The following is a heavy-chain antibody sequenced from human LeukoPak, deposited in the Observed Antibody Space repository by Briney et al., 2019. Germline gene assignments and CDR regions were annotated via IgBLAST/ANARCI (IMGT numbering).Heavy chain of an antibody. V-gene: IGHV3-30*03. J-gene: IGHJ2*01. CDR3: ARDSLRTSWYFDL. Sequence: GGSLRLSCAGSGFTFSNYGMHWVRQAPGKGLEWVALISYDGSNKYYADSVKGRFTISRDNSKNTLYLQMNNLRAEDTAVYYCARDSLRTSWYFDLWGRGTLVTVST. D-gene: IGHD2-2*01. CDR2: ISYDGSNK. CDR1: GFTFSNYG.